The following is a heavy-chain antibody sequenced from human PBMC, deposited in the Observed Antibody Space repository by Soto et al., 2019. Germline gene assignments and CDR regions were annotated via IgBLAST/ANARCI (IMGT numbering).Heavy chain of an antibody. CDR3: ARGGPYYDILTGYHPITYNWFDP. D-gene: IGHD3-9*01. J-gene: IGHJ5*02. Sequence: ASVKVSCKASGYTFTSYGISWVRQAPGQGLEWMGWISAYNGNTNYAQKLQGRVTMTTDTSTSTAYMELRSLGSDDTAVYYCARGGPYYDILTGYHPITYNWFDPWGQGTLVTVSS. CDR2: ISAYNGNT. CDR1: GYTFTSYG. V-gene: IGHV1-18*01.